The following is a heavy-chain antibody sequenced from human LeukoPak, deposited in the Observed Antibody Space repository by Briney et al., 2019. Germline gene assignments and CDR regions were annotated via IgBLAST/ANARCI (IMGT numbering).Heavy chain of an antibody. J-gene: IGHJ6*02. CDR2: ISWNSGSI. D-gene: IGHD1-26*01. V-gene: IGHV3-9*01. Sequence: PGGSLRLSCVASGFRFDEYGMTWVRQAPGKGLEWVSGISWNSGSIGYADSVKGRFTISRDNAKNSLYLQMNSLRAEDTALYYCAKDEGLLCMDVWGQGTTVTVSS. CDR1: GFRFDEYG. CDR3: AKDEGLLCMDV.